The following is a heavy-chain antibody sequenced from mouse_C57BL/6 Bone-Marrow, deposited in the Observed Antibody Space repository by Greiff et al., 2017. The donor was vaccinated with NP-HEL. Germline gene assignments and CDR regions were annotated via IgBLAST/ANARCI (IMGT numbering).Heavy chain of an antibody. V-gene: IGHV5-2*01. CDR1: EYEFPSHD. D-gene: IGHD1-1*01. J-gene: IGHJ1*03. CDR3: ARAHYGSSDWYSDV. CDR2: INSDGGST. Sequence: EVMLVESGGGLVQPGESLKLSCESNEYEFPSHDMSWVRKTPEKRLELVAAINSDGGSTYYPDTMERRFIISRDNTKKTLYLQMTRQRSENTALYDGARAHYGSSDWYSDVWGTGTTVTVSS.